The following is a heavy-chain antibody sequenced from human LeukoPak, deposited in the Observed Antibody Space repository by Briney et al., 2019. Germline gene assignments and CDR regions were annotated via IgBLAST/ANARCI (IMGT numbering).Heavy chain of an antibody. CDR3: AKDSAWTFDY. CDR2: IYYNGNT. Sequence: SETLSLTCTVSGVSISNYYWSWIRQPPGKGLEWIGSIYYNGNTNYNSSLKSRATISVDTSKNQFSLKLTSVTVADTAVYYCAKDSAWTFDYWGQGTLVTVSS. CDR1: GVSISNYY. V-gene: IGHV4-59*01. J-gene: IGHJ4*02. D-gene: IGHD6-19*01.